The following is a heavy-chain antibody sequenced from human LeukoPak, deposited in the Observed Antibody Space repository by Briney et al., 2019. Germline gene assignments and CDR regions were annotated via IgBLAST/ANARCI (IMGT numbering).Heavy chain of an antibody. D-gene: IGHD3-10*01. V-gene: IGHV4-30-4*08. Sequence: SETLSLTCTVSGGSVSSGSYYWSWIRQPPRKGLEWIGYIYYSGSTYYNPSLKSRLTISVDTSKNQFSLKLSSVTAADTAVYYCARARSGHNWFDPWGQGTLVTASS. J-gene: IGHJ5*02. CDR1: GGSVSSGSYY. CDR3: ARARSGHNWFDP. CDR2: IYYSGST.